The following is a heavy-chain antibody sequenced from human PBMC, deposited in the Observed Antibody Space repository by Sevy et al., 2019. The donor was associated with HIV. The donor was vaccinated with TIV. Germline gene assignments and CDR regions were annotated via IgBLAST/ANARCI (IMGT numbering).Heavy chain of an antibody. Sequence: GGSLRLSCAASGFTFSSYAMSWVRQAPGKGLEWVSAISGSGGSTYYADSVKGRFTISRDNSKNTLYLQMNSLRAEDTAVYYCAKDRAAAGSVYNWFDPWGQGTLVTVSS. J-gene: IGHJ5*02. CDR1: GFTFSSYA. CDR3: AKDRAAAGSVYNWFDP. V-gene: IGHV3-23*01. D-gene: IGHD6-25*01. CDR2: ISGSGGST.